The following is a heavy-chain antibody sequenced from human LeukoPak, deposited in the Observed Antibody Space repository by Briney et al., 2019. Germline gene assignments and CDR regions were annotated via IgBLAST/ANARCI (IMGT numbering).Heavy chain of an antibody. J-gene: IGHJ4*02. V-gene: IGHV5-51*01. CDR3: ARVDYYDRSGYFDY. Sequence: GESLQISCEGSGYSFSNYWLGWVRQLPGKGLEWMGIIYPGDSDTRYSPSLQGQVTISADKSISTAYLQWGSLKASDTAMYYCARVDYYDRSGYFDYWGQGTQVTVSS. CDR1: GYSFSNYW. CDR2: IYPGDSDT. D-gene: IGHD3-22*01.